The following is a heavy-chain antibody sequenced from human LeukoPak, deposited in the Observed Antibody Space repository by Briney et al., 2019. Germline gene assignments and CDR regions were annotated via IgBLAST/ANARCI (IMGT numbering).Heavy chain of an antibody. V-gene: IGHV3-23*01. J-gene: IGHJ4*02. CDR3: AKGLLNLDY. Sequence: SGGSLRLSCVASGFFFSNYDMNWVRQAPGKGLEWVSGLSSSGGSTFYADSVKGRFTISRDNSKNTVYLQMNSLRADDTAVYYCAKGLLNLDYWGQGTLVTVSS. D-gene: IGHD2-2*02. CDR2: LSSSGGST. CDR1: GFFFSNYD.